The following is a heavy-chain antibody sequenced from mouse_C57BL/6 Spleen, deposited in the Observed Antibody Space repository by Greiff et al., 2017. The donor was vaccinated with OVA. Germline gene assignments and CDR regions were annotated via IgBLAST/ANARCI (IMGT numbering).Heavy chain of an antibody. D-gene: IGHD2-5*01. J-gene: IGHJ3*01. CDR1: GYSFTGYY. V-gene: IGHV1-42*01. CDR2: INPSTGGT. Sequence: EVQLQQSGPELVKPGASVKISCKASGYSFTGYYMNWVKQSPEKSLERIGEINPSTGGTTYNQKFKAKATLTVDKSSSTAYMQLKSLTSEDSAVYYCASGSYCSNFAWFAYWGQGTLVTVSA. CDR3: ASGSYCSNFAWFAY.